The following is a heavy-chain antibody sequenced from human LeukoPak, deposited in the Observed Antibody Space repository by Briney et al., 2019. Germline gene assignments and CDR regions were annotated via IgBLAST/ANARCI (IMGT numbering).Heavy chain of an antibody. V-gene: IGHV3-NL1*01. D-gene: IGHD3-10*01. CDR1: GSIFTTYG. CDR2: IYTGGTT. CDR3: ARKGNAFDI. Sequence: GGSLRLSCATSGSIFTTYGIHWVRQAPGKGLEWVSVIYTGGTTYYADSVKGRFTISRDNAKNTLYLQMNSLRAEDTAVYYCARKGNAFDIWGQGTMVTVSS. J-gene: IGHJ3*02.